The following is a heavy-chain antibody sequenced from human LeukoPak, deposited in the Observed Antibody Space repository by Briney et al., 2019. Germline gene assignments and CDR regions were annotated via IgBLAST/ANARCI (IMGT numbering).Heavy chain of an antibody. CDR2: IYYSGST. D-gene: IGHD6-19*01. J-gene: IGHJ4*02. Sequence: SETLSLTCTVSGGSISSYYWSWIRQPPGKGLEWIGYIYYSGSTNYNPSLKSRVTISVDTSKNQFSLKLSSVTAADTAVYYCARYSSGWYGTGGFVDYWGQGTLVTVSS. V-gene: IGHV4-59*01. CDR1: GGSISSYY. CDR3: ARYSSGWYGTGGFVDY.